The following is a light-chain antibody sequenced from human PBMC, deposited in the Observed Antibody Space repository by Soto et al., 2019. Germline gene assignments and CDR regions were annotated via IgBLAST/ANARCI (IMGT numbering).Light chain of an antibody. V-gene: IGKV3-20*01. CDR1: QGVSSSS. CDR3: QHYDNSPMYT. CDR2: GAS. Sequence: EIVLTQSPGTLSLSPGERATLSCRASQGVSSSSLAWFQQKPGQAPRLLIYGASNRATGIPDRFSGSGSGTDFTLPVSRLEPENFAVYYCQHYDNSPMYTFGQGTKLEIK. J-gene: IGKJ2*01.